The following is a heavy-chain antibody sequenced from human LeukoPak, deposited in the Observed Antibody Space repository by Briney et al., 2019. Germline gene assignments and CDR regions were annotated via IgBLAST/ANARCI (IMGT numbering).Heavy chain of an antibody. V-gene: IGHV4-30-2*01. CDR2: IFHSGST. Sequence: PPQTLSLTCAVSDGSISSSAYSWSWIRQPPGKGLEWIGCIFHSGSTYYNPSLKSRVSISVDSSKNQFSLKLSSVTAADTAVYYCARDWGTFRPGEGSAFDMWGQGTMVTVSS. D-gene: IGHD3-16*01. J-gene: IGHJ3*02. CDR3: ARDWGTFRPGEGSAFDM. CDR1: DGSISSSAYS.